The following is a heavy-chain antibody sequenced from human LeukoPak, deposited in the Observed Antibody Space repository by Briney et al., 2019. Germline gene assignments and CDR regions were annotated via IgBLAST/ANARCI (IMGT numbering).Heavy chain of an antibody. CDR2: IWNDGSNN. CDR1: GFTFRHYG. D-gene: IGHD4-11*01. Sequence: PERSLKLSCAASGFTFRHYGMHWVRQAPGKGLEWVAVIWNDGSNNYYADSVKGRFTISRDNSKNTLYLQMNSLRAEDTAVYYCAKDAQRGFDYSNSLEYWGQGTLVTVSS. J-gene: IGHJ4*02. CDR3: AKDAQRGFDYSNSLEY. V-gene: IGHV3-33*06.